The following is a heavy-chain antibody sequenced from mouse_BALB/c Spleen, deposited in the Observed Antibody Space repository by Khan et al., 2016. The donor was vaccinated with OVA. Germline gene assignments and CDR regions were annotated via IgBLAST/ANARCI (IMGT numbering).Heavy chain of an antibody. D-gene: IGHD1-1*02. V-gene: IGHV1S137*01. CDR1: GYTFTDYA. Sequence: QVQLKQSGAELVRPGVSVKLSCKASGYTFTDYAMHWVKQRHAKSLGWIGVISTNYGDADYNQKFQGQASMTVDRSSSTVFLELARLTSEDSAIYDCVRGGKFAYWGQGTLVTVSA. CDR3: VRGGKFAY. J-gene: IGHJ3*01. CDR2: ISTNYGDA.